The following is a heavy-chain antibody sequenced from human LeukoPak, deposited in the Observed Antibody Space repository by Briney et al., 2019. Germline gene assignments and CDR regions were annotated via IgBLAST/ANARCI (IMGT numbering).Heavy chain of an antibody. V-gene: IGHV1-8*01. CDR2: VHPDTGYA. J-gene: IGHJ5*02. CDR3: ARGPRNDP. CDR1: GYPFTTYE. D-gene: IGHD1-14*01. Sequence: ASVKVSCKTSGYPFTTYEINWVRQAAGQGLEWMGWVHPDTGYANYAQKFQGRVTMTSDTSISTAYMELSSLRSDDTAVYFCARGPRNDPWGQGTLVTVSS.